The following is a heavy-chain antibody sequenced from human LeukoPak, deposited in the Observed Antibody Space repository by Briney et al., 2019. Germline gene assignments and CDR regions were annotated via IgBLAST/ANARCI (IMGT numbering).Heavy chain of an antibody. CDR1: GGSISSGGYS. D-gene: IGHD3-10*01. CDR2: IYHSGST. CDR3: ARKENVYYYFDY. V-gene: IGHV4-30-2*01. Sequence: PSQTLSLTCAVSGGSISSGGYSWSWTRQPPGKGLEWIGYIYHSGSTYYNPSLKSRVTISVDRSKNQFSLKLSSVTAVDTAVYYCARKENVYYYFDYWGQGTLVTVSS. J-gene: IGHJ4*02.